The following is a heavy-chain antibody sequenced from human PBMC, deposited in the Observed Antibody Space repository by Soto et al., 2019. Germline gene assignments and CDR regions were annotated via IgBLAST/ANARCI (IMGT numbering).Heavy chain of an antibody. CDR1: GGTLSKHA. V-gene: IGHV1-69*01. CDR3: ARGGTSGWLKGAYDV. J-gene: IGHJ3*01. Sequence: QVQLVQSGAEVKKPGSSVKVSCKASGGTLSKHAITWVRRAPGQGLEWLGGIIPMFGIPNYPQKFQGRVTISADDPTNTSHVGLNTLSSEDTAIYYCARGGTSGWLKGAYDVWGQGPMVTVS. CDR2: IIPMFGIP. D-gene: IGHD6-19*01.